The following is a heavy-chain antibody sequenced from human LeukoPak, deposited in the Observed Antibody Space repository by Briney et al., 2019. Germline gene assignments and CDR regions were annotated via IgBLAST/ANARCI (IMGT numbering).Heavy chain of an antibody. J-gene: IGHJ4*02. CDR1: GFTFSSYA. CDR2: ISYDGSNK. CDR3: ARGDLGYSYGTEFDY. D-gene: IGHD5-18*01. Sequence: HPGGSLRLSCAASGFTFSSYAMHWVRQAPGKGLEWVAVISYDGSNKYYADSVRGRFTISRDNSKNTLYLQMNSLRAEDTAVYYCARGDLGYSYGTEFDYWGQGTLVTVSS. V-gene: IGHV3-30*04.